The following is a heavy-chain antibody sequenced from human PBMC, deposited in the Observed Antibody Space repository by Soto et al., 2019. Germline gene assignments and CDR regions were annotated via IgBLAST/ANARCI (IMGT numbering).Heavy chain of an antibody. CDR1: GGTFSSYT. D-gene: IGHD2-2*01. CDR3: ARGYCSSTSCYYYMDV. CDR2: IIPILGIA. J-gene: IGHJ6*03. Sequence: ASVKVSCKASGGTFSSYTISWVRQDPGQGLEWMGRIIPILGIANYAQKFQGRVTITADKSTSTAYMELSSLRSEDTAVYYCARGYCSSTSCYYYMDVWGKGTTVTVSS. V-gene: IGHV1-69*02.